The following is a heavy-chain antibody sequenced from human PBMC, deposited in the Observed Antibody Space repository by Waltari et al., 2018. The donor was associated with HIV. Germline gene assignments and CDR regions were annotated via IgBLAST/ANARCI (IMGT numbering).Heavy chain of an antibody. CDR3: ARDSGRGRAFDF. CDR1: GYTFTSSS. D-gene: IGHD6-25*01. CDR2: INTNTGNP. Sequence: QVQLVQSGSELKKPGASVKISCKASGYTFTSSSLNWVRQAPGQGLEGMGWINTNTGNPMDAQGFTGRFVFSLDTSVSTTYLQISSLTAEDTAVYYCARDSGRGRAFDFWGQGTMVTVSS. V-gene: IGHV7-4-1*02. J-gene: IGHJ3*01.